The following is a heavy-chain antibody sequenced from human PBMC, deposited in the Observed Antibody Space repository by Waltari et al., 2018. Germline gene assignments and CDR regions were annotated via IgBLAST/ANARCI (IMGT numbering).Heavy chain of an antibody. V-gene: IGHV3-74*01. CDR2: ISGDGSTI. CDR3: ARGADL. D-gene: IGHD3-3*01. CDR1: GFPLSGNW. Sequence: EVQLVESGGGLVQPGGSLRLSCAASGFPLSGNWLHWVRQVPGKGLVWVSRISGDGSTINYADSVKGRFTISRDTAKNTLYLQMNSLRAEDTAVYYCARGADLRGQGILVTVSS. J-gene: IGHJ4*02.